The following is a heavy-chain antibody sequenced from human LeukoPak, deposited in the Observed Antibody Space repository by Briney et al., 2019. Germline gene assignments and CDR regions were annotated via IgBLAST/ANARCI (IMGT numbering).Heavy chain of an antibody. CDR2: IRQDGNER. D-gene: IGHD1-26*01. CDR1: GFTFSNYW. CDR3: ARESVGATYFDY. V-gene: IGHV3-7*05. Sequence: GGSLRLSCVASGFTFSNYWMTWVRQAPGKGLQWVANIRQDGNERYFVDSVKGRFTISRDNAKNSLYLQMNSLRAEDMAVYYCARESVGATYFDYWGQGTLVTVSS. J-gene: IGHJ4*02.